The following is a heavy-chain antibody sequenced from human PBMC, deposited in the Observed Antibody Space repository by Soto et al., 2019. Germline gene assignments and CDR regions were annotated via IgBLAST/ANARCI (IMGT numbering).Heavy chain of an antibody. V-gene: IGHV1-8*01. CDR1: GCTFTSYD. CDR3: ARRGYSSSWYYYYYYGMDV. Sequence: QVQLVQSGAEVKKPGASVKVSCKASGCTFTSYDINWVREATGQGLEWMGWMNPNSGNTGYAQKFQGRVTMTRNTSICTAYMELSSLRSEDTAVYYCARRGYSSSWYYYYYYGMDVWGQGTTVTASS. D-gene: IGHD6-13*01. J-gene: IGHJ6*02. CDR2: MNPNSGNT.